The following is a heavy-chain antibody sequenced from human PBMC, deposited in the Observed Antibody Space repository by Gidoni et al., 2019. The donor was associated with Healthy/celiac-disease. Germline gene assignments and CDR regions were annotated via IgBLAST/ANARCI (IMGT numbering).Heavy chain of an antibody. Sequence: EVQLVESGGGLIQPGGSLGLSCAASGSTVSSNFISWVRQAPGKGLEWVSVIYSGGSTYYADSVKGRFTISRDNSKNTLYLQMNSLRAEDTAVYYCARDRGSSPGGWYYYYGMDVWGQGTTVTVSS. CDR2: IYSGGST. D-gene: IGHD3-10*01. CDR1: GSTVSSNF. V-gene: IGHV3-53*01. CDR3: ARDRGSSPGGWYYYYGMDV. J-gene: IGHJ6*02.